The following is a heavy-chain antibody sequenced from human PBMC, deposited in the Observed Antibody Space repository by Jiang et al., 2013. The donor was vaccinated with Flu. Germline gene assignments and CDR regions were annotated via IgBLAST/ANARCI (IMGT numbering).Heavy chain of an antibody. J-gene: IGHJ6*04. CDR3: ARGGGGRAFTMIAVVGSGMDV. D-gene: IGHD3-22*01. CDR2: INPGAGST. V-gene: IGHV1-46*01. Sequence: SGAEVKKPGASVKVSCKASGYTFSSYYIHWVRQAPGQGLEWMGIINPGAGSTSYAQNLQGRVTMTRNTSTTTVYMDLSSLRSEDTAVYYCARGGGGRAFTMIAVVGSGMDVWGKGTTVTVSS. CDR1: GYTFSSYY.